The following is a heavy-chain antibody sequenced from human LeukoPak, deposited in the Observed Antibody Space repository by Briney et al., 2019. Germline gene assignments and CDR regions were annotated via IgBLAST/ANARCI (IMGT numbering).Heavy chain of an antibody. J-gene: IGHJ4*02. CDR2: ISASGDST. Sequence: QPGGSLRLSCAASIFTFSIYAMSWVRQAPGKGLEWVSTISASGDSTYYADSVKGRFTISRDNSKNTLYLQMNSLRAEDTAVYYCAKKYSSSGYDYWGQGTLVTVSS. D-gene: IGHD6-13*01. CDR1: IFTFSIYA. CDR3: AKKYSSSGYDY. V-gene: IGHV3-23*01.